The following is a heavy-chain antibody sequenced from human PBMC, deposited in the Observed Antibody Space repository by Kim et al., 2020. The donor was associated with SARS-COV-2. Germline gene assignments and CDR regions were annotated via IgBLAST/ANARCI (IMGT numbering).Heavy chain of an antibody. CDR2: INPSGGST. Sequence: ASVKVSCKASGYTFTSYYMHWVRQAPGQGLEWMGIINPSGGSTSYAQKFQGRVTMTRDTSTSTVYMELSSLRSEDTAVYYCARDHGIVRATRNFDYWGQGTLVALSS. J-gene: IGHJ4*02. CDR1: GYTFTSYY. D-gene: IGHD1-26*01. CDR3: ARDHGIVRATRNFDY. V-gene: IGHV1-46*01.